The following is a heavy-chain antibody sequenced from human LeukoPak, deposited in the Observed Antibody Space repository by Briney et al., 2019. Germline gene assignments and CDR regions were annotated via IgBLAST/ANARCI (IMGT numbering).Heavy chain of an antibody. V-gene: IGHV3-33*01. CDR1: GFTFSSYG. CDR3: AVPLLAAANN. Sequence: QSGGSLRLSCAASGFTFSSYGMHWVRQAPGKGLEWVAVKWYDGSNKYYADSVKGRFTISRDNSKNTLYLQMDSLRAEDTAVYYCAVPLLAAANNWGQGTLVTVSS. CDR2: KWYDGSNK. J-gene: IGHJ4*02. D-gene: IGHD6-13*01.